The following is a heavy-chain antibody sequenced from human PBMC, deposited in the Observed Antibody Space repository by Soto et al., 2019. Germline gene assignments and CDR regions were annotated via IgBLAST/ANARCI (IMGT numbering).Heavy chain of an antibody. J-gene: IGHJ4*02. Sequence: EVQLLASVGGLVQPGGSLRRSGAASGFTFSNYAMSWVRHPPGKALEWVATMSGGGALIDYADSLTGRVTISSDTSRNPMPLVVKSLRAEDTSVYYGTKLRTMTTGVSDCWGAGTLVTFAS. CDR1: GFTFSNYA. D-gene: IGHD1-1*01. CDR3: TKLRTMTTGVSDC. V-gene: IGHV3-23*01. CDR2: MSGGGALI.